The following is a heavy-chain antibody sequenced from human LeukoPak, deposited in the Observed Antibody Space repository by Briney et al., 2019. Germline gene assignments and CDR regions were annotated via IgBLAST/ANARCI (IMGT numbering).Heavy chain of an antibody. D-gene: IGHD4-17*01. CDR2: IYHSGST. Sequence: LRLSCAASGFTFSSYAMHWVRQAPGKGLEWIGDIYHSGSTYYNPSLKSRVTISLDRSKNQFSLKLSSVTAADTAVYYCARGPPFTVTTSYYFDFWGQGTLVTVSS. J-gene: IGHJ4*02. CDR1: GFTFSSYA. V-gene: IGHV4-30-2*01. CDR3: ARGPPFTVTTSYYFDF.